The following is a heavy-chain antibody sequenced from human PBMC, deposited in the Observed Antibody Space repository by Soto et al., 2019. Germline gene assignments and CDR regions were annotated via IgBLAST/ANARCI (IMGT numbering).Heavy chain of an antibody. D-gene: IGHD6-19*01. J-gene: IGHJ6*02. Sequence: PSETLSLTCTVSGGSISSSSYYWGWIRQPPGKGLEWIGSIYYSGSTYYNPSLKSRVTISVDTSKNQFSLKLSSVTAADTAVYYCARLIAVAGIPYYYYYGMDVWGQGTTVTVSS. CDR2: IYYSGST. CDR3: ARLIAVAGIPYYYYYGMDV. CDR1: GGSISSSSYY. V-gene: IGHV4-39*01.